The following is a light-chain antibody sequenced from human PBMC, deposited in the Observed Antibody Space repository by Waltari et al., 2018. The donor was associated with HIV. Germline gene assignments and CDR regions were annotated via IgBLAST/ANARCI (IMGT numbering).Light chain of an antibody. J-gene: IGLJ2*01. CDR2: NNN. V-gene: IGLV1-51*01. CDR1: TSNIGNNF. Sequence: QSVLPQPPSVSATPGQKVTISCSGSTSNIGNNFVSWHQRIPGTRPKLLIYNNNERPSGIPARFSGSKSGTSATLGITGLQTGDEADYYCATWDSSLNGVLFGGGTKLTAL. CDR3: ATWDSSLNGVL.